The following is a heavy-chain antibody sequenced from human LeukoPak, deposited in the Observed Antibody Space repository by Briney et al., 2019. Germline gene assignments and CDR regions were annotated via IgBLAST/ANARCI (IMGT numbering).Heavy chain of an antibody. V-gene: IGHV3-23*01. D-gene: IGHD1-14*01. CDR1: GFTFSIAW. CDR2: ISGSGGKT. Sequence: GGSLRLSCAASGFTFSIAWMSWVRQAPGKGLEWVSAISGSGGKTYYADSVKGRFTISRDNSKNTLYLQMNSLRAEDTAVYYCAKETARPAGVFEYWGQGTRVTVSS. CDR3: AKETARPAGVFEY. J-gene: IGHJ4*02.